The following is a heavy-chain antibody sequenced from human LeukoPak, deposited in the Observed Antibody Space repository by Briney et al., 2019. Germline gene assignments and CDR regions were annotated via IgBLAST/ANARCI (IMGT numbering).Heavy chain of an antibody. CDR2: ISYDGSNK. D-gene: IGHD6-25*01. Sequence: GRSLRLSCAASGFTFSSYAMHWVRQAPGKGLEWVAVISYDGSNKYYADSVKGRFTISRDNFKNTLYLQMNSLRAEDTAVYYCARAALEAYYYYYMDVWGKGTTVTVSS. CDR1: GFTFSSYA. V-gene: IGHV3-30*04. J-gene: IGHJ6*03. CDR3: ARAALEAYYYYYMDV.